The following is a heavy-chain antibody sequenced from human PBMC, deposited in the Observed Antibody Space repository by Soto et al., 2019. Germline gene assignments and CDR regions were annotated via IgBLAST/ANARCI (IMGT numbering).Heavy chain of an antibody. Sequence: VQLQESGPGLVKPSQTLSLTCAVSDESVTSPGNYWNWIRQRPDTGPEWIGYISSGGSPFYNPSLQSRVSLSLDTSNNLFSLTLNSVTAADTAVYYCTLNHCAGGGCYDRDYWGQGTRVTVSS. CDR3: TLNHCAGGGCYDRDY. CDR2: ISSGGSP. CDR1: DESVTSPGNY. V-gene: IGHV4-31*11. J-gene: IGHJ1*01. D-gene: IGHD2-15*01.